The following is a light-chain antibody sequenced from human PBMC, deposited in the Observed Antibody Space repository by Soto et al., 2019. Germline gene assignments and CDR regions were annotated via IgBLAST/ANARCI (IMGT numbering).Light chain of an antibody. CDR3: QQRSKLIT. J-gene: IGKJ5*01. V-gene: IGKV3-11*01. CDR2: DAS. Sequence: VLTQSPATLSLSTGERATLSCRASQSVSSSHLAWYQQKPGQAPRLLIYDASNRATGIPARFSGSGSGTDFTLTISSLEPEDFAVYYCQQRSKLITFGQVTRLAI. CDR1: QSVSSSH.